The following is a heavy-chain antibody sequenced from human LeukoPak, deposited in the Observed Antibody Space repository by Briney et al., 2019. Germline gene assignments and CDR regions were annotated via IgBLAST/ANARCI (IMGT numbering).Heavy chain of an antibody. D-gene: IGHD3-10*01. J-gene: IGHJ4*02. V-gene: IGHV4-61*02. Sequence: SETLSLTCTVSGGSISSGSYYWNWIRQPAGKGLEWIGRIYTSGSTKYNPSLKSRVTVSVDTSKNQFSLKVRSVTAADTAVYYCARGYGSGSYNNFNHWGQGILVTVSS. CDR2: IYTSGST. CDR1: GGSISSGSYY. CDR3: ARGYGSGSYNNFNH.